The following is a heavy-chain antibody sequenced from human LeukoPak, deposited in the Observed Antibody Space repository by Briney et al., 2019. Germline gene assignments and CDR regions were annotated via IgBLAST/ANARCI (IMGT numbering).Heavy chain of an antibody. J-gene: IGHJ4*02. CDR1: GFTFCDYF. D-gene: IGHD3-3*01. CDR2: ISSSGSTI. V-gene: IGHV3-11*01. CDR3: AIETLEWLFRCFDY. Sequence: GGALRHSRAASGFTFCDYFMSWIRPAPGEGLEWVSYISSSGSTIYYADSVKGRFTISRDNAKNALYLQMNSLRAEDTAVYYCAIETLEWLFRCFDYWGQGTLVTVSS.